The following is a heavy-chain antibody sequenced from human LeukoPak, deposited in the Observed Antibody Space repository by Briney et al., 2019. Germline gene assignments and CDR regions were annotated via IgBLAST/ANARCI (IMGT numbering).Heavy chain of an antibody. CDR3: ARDTSGYRRGSFDY. V-gene: IGHV4-59*01. Sequence: ETLSLTCTVSGGSISSYYWSWIRQPPGKGLEWIGYIYYSGSTNYNPSLKSRVTISVDTSNNQFSLKLSSVTAADTAVYYCARDTSGYRRGSFDYWGQGTLVTVSS. CDR1: GGSISSYY. CDR2: IYYSGST. D-gene: IGHD3-22*01. J-gene: IGHJ4*02.